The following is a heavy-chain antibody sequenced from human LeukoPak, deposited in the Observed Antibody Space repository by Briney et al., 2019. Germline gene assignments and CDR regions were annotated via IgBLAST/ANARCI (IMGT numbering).Heavy chain of an antibody. CDR1: GFTVSSNY. CDR3: ASGYLWFGDIYVMDV. CDR2: IYSGGST. Sequence: GGSLRLSCAASGFTVSSNYMSWVRQAPGKGLEWVSVIYSGGSTYYADSVKGRFTISRHNSKNTLYLQMNSLRAEDTAVYYCASGYLWFGDIYVMDVWGQGTTVTVPS. D-gene: IGHD3-10*01. J-gene: IGHJ6*02. V-gene: IGHV3-53*04.